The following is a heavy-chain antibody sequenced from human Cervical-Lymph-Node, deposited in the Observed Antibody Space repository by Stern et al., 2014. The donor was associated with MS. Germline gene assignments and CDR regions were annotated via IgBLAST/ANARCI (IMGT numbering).Heavy chain of an antibody. CDR2: SVPLFGKP. Sequence: VQLEESGAEVKKPGSSVKVSCKASGGTFSNYATSWVRQAPGPGLEWMGGSVPLFGKPNYAQKFQGRVTITADESTSTAYMDLSSLRSEDTAVYYCASPLTATSVPFGYYGMDVWGQGTTVTVS. CDR1: GGTFSNYA. CDR3: ASPLTATSVPFGYYGMDV. J-gene: IGHJ6*02. V-gene: IGHV1-69*01. D-gene: IGHD4-17*01.